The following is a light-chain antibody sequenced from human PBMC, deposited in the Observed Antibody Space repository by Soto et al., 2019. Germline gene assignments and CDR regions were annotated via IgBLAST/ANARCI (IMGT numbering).Light chain of an antibody. Sequence: EIVLTQSPGTLSLSPGERATLSCRASQSVSFTYLAWYQQKPGQPPRLLISGASRRATGIPDRFSGSGSGTDFTLTISRLEPEDVAVYYCQQYGSSPETFGQGTKVEIE. V-gene: IGKV3-20*01. CDR3: QQYGSSPET. J-gene: IGKJ1*01. CDR1: QSVSFTY. CDR2: GAS.